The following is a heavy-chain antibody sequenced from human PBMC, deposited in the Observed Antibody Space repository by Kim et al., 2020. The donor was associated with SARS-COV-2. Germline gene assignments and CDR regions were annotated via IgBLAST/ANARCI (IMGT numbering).Heavy chain of an antibody. Sequence: GGSLRLSCAASGFTFSSYWMSWVRQVPGKGLEWVATIKEDGSQESYVNYVKGRFTISRDNAENSLYLQMNSLRPEDAAVYYCARKKYYYDTSDMGRFDSWGQGTLVTVSS. CDR2: IKEDGSQE. CDR1: GFTFSSYW. D-gene: IGHD3-22*01. V-gene: IGHV3-7*01. CDR3: ARKKYYYDTSDMGRFDS. J-gene: IGHJ5*01.